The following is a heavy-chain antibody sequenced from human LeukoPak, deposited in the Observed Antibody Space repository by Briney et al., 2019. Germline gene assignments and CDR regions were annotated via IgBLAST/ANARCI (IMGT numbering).Heavy chain of an antibody. D-gene: IGHD3-16*02. J-gene: IGHJ4*02. Sequence: GGSLRLSCAASGFTFGDFYMHWVRQAPGKGLELVSYISTDGTTTYYADSMKGRFSISRDNARYSLYLQMHSLRVDDTAVYYCASRYRVGFWGQGTLVTVSS. CDR2: ISTDGTTT. CDR1: GFTFGDFY. V-gene: IGHV3-11*01. CDR3: ASRYRVGF.